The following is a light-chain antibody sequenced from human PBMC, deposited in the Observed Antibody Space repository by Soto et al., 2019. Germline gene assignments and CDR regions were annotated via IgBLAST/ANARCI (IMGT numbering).Light chain of an antibody. Sequence: QSVLTQPPSASGTPGQRVTISGSGSGSNVASNHLSWYQQLPGTAPKLLIYKTVQRPSGVPERFSGFKSATSAALAIRDLRAEDEADYYCASWDDSPSAHVVFGGGTKVTVL. CDR3: ASWDDSPSAHVV. CDR2: KTV. J-gene: IGLJ2*01. V-gene: IGLV1-47*01. CDR1: GSNVASNH.